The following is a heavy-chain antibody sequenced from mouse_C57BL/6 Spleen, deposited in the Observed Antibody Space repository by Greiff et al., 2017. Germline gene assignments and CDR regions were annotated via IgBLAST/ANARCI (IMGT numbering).Heavy chain of an antibody. CDR1: GFTFSDYG. J-gene: IGHJ1*03. CDR3: AIYGNSYYWYFDV. D-gene: IGHD2-1*01. Sequence: EVHLVASGGGLVKPGGSLKLSCAASGFTFSDYGMHWVRQAPEKGLEWVAYISSGSSTIYYADTVKGRFTLSRDNAKNTLFLQMTSLRSEDTAMYYCAIYGNSYYWYFDVWGTGTTVTVSS. CDR2: ISSGSSTI. V-gene: IGHV5-17*01.